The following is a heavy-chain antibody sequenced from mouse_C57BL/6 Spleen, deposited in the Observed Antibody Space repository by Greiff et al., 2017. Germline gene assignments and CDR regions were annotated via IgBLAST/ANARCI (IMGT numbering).Heavy chain of an antibody. Sequence: QVQLQQPGTALVKPGASVKLSCKASGYTFPSYWMHWVKQRPGQGLEWIGTINPSNGGTNYNEKFKSKATLTVDQSSITAYMQLSSRTSEDSAVYYCARPFNWDATWFAYWGQGTLVTVSA. J-gene: IGHJ3*01. CDR2: INPSNGGT. CDR3: ARPFNWDATWFAY. V-gene: IGHV1-53*01. CDR1: GYTFPSYW. D-gene: IGHD4-1*01.